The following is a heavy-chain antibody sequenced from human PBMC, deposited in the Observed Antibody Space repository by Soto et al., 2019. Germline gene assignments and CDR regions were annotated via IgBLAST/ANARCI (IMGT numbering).Heavy chain of an antibody. V-gene: IGHV4-31*03. CDR1: GGSISSGGYY. CDR2: IYYSGST. J-gene: IGHJ4*02. D-gene: IGHD3-10*01. CDR3: ARRLGENYFDY. Sequence: SETLSLTCTVPGGSISSGGYYWSWIRQHPGKGLEWIGYIYYSGSTYYDPSLKSRVTISVDTSKNQFSLKLSSVTAADTAVYYCARRLGENYFDYWGQGTLVTVSS.